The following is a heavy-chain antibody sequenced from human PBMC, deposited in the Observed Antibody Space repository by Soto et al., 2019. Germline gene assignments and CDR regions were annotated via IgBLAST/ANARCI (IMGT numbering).Heavy chain of an antibody. CDR3: AAYNPLVVAATSRYYYGMDV. CDR1: GFTFTSSS. CDR2: IVVGSGNT. J-gene: IGHJ6*02. Sequence: SVNVSCKTSGFTFTSSSVQWVRPARGQRLELIGWIVVGSGNTNYAQKFQERVTITRDMSTSTAYMELSSLRAEDTAVYYCAAYNPLVVAATSRYYYGMDVWGQRPTLTVSS. D-gene: IGHD2-15*01. V-gene: IGHV1-58*01.